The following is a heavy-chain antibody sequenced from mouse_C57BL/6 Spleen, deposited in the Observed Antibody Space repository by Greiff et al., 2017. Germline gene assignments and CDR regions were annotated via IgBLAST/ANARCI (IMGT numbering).Heavy chain of an antibody. CDR2: INPGSGGP. D-gene: IGHD4-1*01. Sequence: VQLVESGAELVRPGTSVKVSCKASGYAFTNYLIEWVKQRPGQGLEWIGVINPGSGGPNYNEQFKGKATLTADKSSSTAYMQLSSLTSEDSAVYFCARKTGTVGNYCDYWGQGTTLTVSS. V-gene: IGHV1-54*01. J-gene: IGHJ2*01. CDR3: ARKTGTVGNYCDY. CDR1: GYAFTNYL.